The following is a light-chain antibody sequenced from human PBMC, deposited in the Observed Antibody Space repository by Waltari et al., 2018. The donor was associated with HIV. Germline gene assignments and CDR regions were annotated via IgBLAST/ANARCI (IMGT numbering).Light chain of an antibody. J-gene: IGKJ1*01. CDR3: QQSYSTPWT. CDR1: QSISSY. Sequence: DIQMTQSPSSLSASVGDRVTITCRARQSISSYLNWYQQKPGKAPKLLSYAASSLQSGVPSRFSGSGSGTDFTLTISILQPEDFATYYCQQSYSTPWTFGQGTKVEIK. V-gene: IGKV1-39*01. CDR2: AAS.